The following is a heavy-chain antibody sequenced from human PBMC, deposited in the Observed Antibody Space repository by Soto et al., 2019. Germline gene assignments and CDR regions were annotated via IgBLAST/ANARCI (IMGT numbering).Heavy chain of an antibody. Sequence: GGSLRLSCAASGLTFSIYGMSWVRQAPGKGLEWVSALTGSGDGTYYADSVKGRFTISRDNSKNTLYLQMNSLRAEDAAIYYCAKDSPILTVWGQGTTVTVSS. V-gene: IGHV3-23*01. D-gene: IGHD2-8*02. CDR3: AKDSPILTV. CDR2: LTGSGDGT. CDR1: GLTFSIYG. J-gene: IGHJ6*02.